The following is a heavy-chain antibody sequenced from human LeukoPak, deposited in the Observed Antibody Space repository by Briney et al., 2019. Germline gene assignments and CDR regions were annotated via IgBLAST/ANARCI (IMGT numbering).Heavy chain of an antibody. V-gene: IGHV3-23*01. Sequence: PGGSLRLSCAASGFTFSSYAMSWVRQAPGKGLEWVSAISGSGGSTYYADSVKGRFTISRDNSKNTLYLQMNSLRAEVTAVYYCAKDISPYYYDSSGCYFDYWGQGTLVTVSS. D-gene: IGHD3-22*01. CDR2: ISGSGGST. CDR1: GFTFSSYA. CDR3: AKDISPYYYDSSGCYFDY. J-gene: IGHJ4*02.